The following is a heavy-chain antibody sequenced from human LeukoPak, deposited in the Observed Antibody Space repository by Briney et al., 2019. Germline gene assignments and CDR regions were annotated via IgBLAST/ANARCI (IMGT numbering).Heavy chain of an antibody. V-gene: IGHV4-34*01. D-gene: IGHD6-13*01. J-gene: IGHJ5*02. Sequence: SETLSLTCAVYGGSFSGYYWSWIRQPPGKGLEWIGEINHSGSTNYNPSIKSRGTITVDTSKNQYPLKLSYVTAADTAVYYCARGRGYSSSWYVLYWFDPWGQGTLVTVSS. CDR3: ARGRGYSSSWYVLYWFDP. CDR2: INHSGST. CDR1: GGSFSGYY.